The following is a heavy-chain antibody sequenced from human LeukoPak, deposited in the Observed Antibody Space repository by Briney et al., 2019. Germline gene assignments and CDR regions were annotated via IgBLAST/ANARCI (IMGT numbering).Heavy chain of an antibody. CDR2: INPNSGGT. J-gene: IGHJ6*03. D-gene: IGHD3-10*01. V-gene: IGHV1-2*02. Sequence: ASVKVSCEASGYTFAGYYMHWVRQAPGQGLEWMGWINPNSGGTNYAQKFQGRVTMTRDTSISTAYMELSRLRSDDTAVYYCARSPLRGYYYYMDVWGKGTTVTVSS. CDR3: ARSPLRGYYYYMDV. CDR1: GYTFAGYY.